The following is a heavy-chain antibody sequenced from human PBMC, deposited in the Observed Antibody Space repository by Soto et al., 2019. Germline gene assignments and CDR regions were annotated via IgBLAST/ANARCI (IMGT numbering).Heavy chain of an antibody. Sequence: QVQLVESGGGVVQPGRSLRLSCAASGFTFSSYAMHWVRQAPGKGLEWVAVISYDGSNKYYADSVKGRFTISRDNSQNTLYLQMNSLRAEDTAVYYCARGYSSGWYYFDYWGQGTLVTVSS. CDR2: ISYDGSNK. J-gene: IGHJ4*02. V-gene: IGHV3-30-3*01. D-gene: IGHD6-19*01. CDR1: GFTFSSYA. CDR3: ARGYSSGWYYFDY.